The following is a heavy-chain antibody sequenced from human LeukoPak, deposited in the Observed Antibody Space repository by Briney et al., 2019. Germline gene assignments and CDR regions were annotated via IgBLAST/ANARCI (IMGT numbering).Heavy chain of an antibody. J-gene: IGHJ1*01. CDR3: AREGDCGGDCYPEYFQH. CDR2: ISAYNGNT. Sequence: ASVKVPCKASGYTFTSYGISWVRQAPGQGLEWMGWISAYNGNTNYAQKLQGRVTMTTDTSTSTAYMELRSLRSDDTAVYYCAREGDCGGDCYPEYFQHWGQGTLVTVSS. D-gene: IGHD2-21*02. CDR1: GYTFTSYG. V-gene: IGHV1-18*01.